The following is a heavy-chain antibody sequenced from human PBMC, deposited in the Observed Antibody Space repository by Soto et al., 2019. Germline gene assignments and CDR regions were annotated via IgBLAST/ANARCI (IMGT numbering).Heavy chain of an antibody. J-gene: IGHJ4*02. D-gene: IGHD2-8*01. CDR3: AKVSCTNGVCYYFDY. Sequence: QVQLVESGGGVVQPGRSLRLSCAASGFTFSSYGIHWVRQAPGKGLEWVAVISYDGSKKYYADSVKGRFTISRDNSKNTLYLQMNSLRAEATAVYYCAKVSCTNGVCYYFDYWGQGTLVTVSS. CDR1: GFTFSSYG. V-gene: IGHV3-30*18. CDR2: ISYDGSKK.